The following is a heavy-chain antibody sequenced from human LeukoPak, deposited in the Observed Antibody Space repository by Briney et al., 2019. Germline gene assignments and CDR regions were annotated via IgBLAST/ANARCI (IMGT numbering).Heavy chain of an antibody. CDR1: GFTFGSYS. CDR2: IGTSGNYI. Sequence: GGSLRLSCAASGFTFGSYSMNWVRQAPGKGLEWVSSIGTSGNYIYYADSVGGRFTISRDNAKNSLYLQMNSLRAEDTAIYYCNNFDDWGQGTLVTVSS. V-gene: IGHV3-21*01. CDR3: NNFDD. J-gene: IGHJ4*02.